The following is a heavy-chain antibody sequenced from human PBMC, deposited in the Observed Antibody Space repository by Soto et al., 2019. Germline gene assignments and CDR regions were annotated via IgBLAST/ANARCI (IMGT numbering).Heavy chain of an antibody. Sequence: PGGSRRRSWTASGFNLQNYAMAWVRQAPGKGLEWVSTLIGGHYGTAYSYSVKGRFTVSRDNSKNCLYLQMNSLGVEDTAVYYCARDSSGYHNWFDPWGQGTLVTVSS. CDR3: ARDSSGYHNWFDP. CDR2: LIGGHYGT. D-gene: IGHD3-22*01. CDR1: GFNLQNYA. J-gene: IGHJ5*02. V-gene: IGHV3-23*01.